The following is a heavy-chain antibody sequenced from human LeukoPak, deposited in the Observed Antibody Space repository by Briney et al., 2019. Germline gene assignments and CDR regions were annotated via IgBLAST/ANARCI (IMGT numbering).Heavy chain of an antibody. J-gene: IGHJ5*02. D-gene: IGHD1-1*01. CDR1: GYTFTNHA. CDR2: ISAYNGNT. CDR3: ARDLRSVWIATTGDNHFDP. Sequence: ASVKVSCRASGYTFTNHAINWVRQAPGRGLEWMGWISAYNGNTNYAQKFQGRVTMTTHTPTRTAYMELRNLRSDDTAVYYCARDLRSVWIATTGDNHFDPWGQGTLVVVSS. V-gene: IGHV1-18*04.